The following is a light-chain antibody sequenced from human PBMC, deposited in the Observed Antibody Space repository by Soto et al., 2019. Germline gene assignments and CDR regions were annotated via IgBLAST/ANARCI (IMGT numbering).Light chain of an antibody. J-gene: IGKJ4*01. CDR1: QSISSY. V-gene: IGKV1-39*01. CDR2: AAS. Sequence: DIQMTQSPSSLSASAGDRVTITCRASQSISSYLNWYQQKPGKAPKLLIYAASSLQSGVPSRFSGRGSGTDFTLTISSLQPEDFATYYCQLSYSTPLSFGGGTMVETK. CDR3: QLSYSTPLS.